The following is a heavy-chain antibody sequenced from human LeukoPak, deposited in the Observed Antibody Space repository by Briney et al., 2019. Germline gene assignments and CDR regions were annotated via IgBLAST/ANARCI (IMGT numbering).Heavy chain of an antibody. D-gene: IGHD2-2*01. V-gene: IGHV1-69*13. Sequence: SVKVSCKASGGTFSSYAISWVRQAPGQGLEWMGGIIPIFGTANYAQKFQGRVTITADESTSTAYMELSSLRSEDTAVYYCARDLTIVVVPAAHYYYYGMDVWGQGTTVTVSS. J-gene: IGHJ6*02. CDR3: ARDLTIVVVPAAHYYYYGMDV. CDR2: IIPIFGTA. CDR1: GGTFSSYA.